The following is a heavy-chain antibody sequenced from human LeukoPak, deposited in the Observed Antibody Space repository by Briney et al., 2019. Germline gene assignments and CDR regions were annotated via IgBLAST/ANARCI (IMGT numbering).Heavy chain of an antibody. D-gene: IGHD3-3*01. CDR2: ISSSSSYI. CDR3: ARAASYDFWSGYDAFDI. J-gene: IGHJ3*02. V-gene: IGHV3-21*01. Sequence: GGSLRLSCAASGFTFSSYSMNWVRQAPGKGLEWVSSISSSSSYIYYADPVKGRFTISRDNAKNSLYLQMNSLRAEDTAVYYCARAASYDFWSGYDAFDIWGQGTMVTVSS. CDR1: GFTFSSYS.